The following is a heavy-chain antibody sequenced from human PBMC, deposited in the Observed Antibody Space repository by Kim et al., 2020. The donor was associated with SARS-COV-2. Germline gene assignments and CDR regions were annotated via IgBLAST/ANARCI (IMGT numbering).Heavy chain of an antibody. V-gene: IGHV6-1*01. CDR3: ARTMPGGWFDP. D-gene: IGHD2-2*01. CDR2: K. Sequence: KDYAVSVKSRITITPDASQNQFSLQLNSVTPEDTAVYYCARTMPGGWFDPWGQGTLVTVSS. J-gene: IGHJ5*02.